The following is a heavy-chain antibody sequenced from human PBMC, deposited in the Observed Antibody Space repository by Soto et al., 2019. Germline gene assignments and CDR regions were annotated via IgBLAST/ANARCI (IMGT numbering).Heavy chain of an antibody. CDR2: MNPNSGNT. D-gene: IGHD3-16*02. J-gene: IGHJ6*02. CDR3: ARQPPPYDYVWGSYRYVSDV. Sequence: GASVKVSCKASGYTFTSCDINWVRQATGQGLEWMGWMNPNSGNTGYAQKFQGRVTMTRNTSISTAYMELSSLRSEDTAVYYCARQPPPYDYVWGSYRYVSDVWGQGTTVTVSS. CDR1: GYTFTSCD. V-gene: IGHV1-8*01.